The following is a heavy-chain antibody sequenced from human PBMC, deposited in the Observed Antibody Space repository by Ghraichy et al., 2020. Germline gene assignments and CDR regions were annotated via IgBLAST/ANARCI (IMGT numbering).Heavy chain of an antibody. D-gene: IGHD4-17*01. Sequence: SETLSLTCTVSGGSISSYYWSWIRQPPGKGLEWIGYIYTSGSTNYNPSLKSRVTISVDTSKNQFSLKLSSVTAADTAVYYCARHAGDYGSDYWGQGTLVTVSS. CDR1: GGSISSYY. CDR3: ARHAGDYGSDY. V-gene: IGHV4-4*09. J-gene: IGHJ4*02. CDR2: IYTSGST.